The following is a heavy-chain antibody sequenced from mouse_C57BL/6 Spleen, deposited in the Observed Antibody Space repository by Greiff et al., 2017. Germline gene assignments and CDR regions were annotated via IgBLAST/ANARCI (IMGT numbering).Heavy chain of an antibody. Sequence: VQLQQSGAELVKPGASVKLSCKASGYTFTSYWMQWVKQRPGQGLEWIGEIDPSDSYTNYNQKFKGKATLTVDTSSSTAYMQLSSLTSEDSAVYYCASGAQATAYWGQGTLVTVSA. CDR3: ASGAQATAY. D-gene: IGHD3-2*02. J-gene: IGHJ3*01. V-gene: IGHV1-50*01. CDR2: IDPSDSYT. CDR1: GYTFTSYW.